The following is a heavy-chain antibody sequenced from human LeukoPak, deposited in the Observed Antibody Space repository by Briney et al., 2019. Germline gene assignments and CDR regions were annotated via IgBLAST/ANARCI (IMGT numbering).Heavy chain of an antibody. V-gene: IGHV4-34*01. J-gene: IGHJ4*02. D-gene: IGHD1-26*01. CDR2: INHSGST. Sequence: SETLSLTCAVYGGSFSGYYWSWIRPPPGKGREWIGEINHSGSTNYNPSLKSRVTISVDTSKNQFSLKLSSVTAADTAVYYCARGAGSNPGDFDYWGQGTLVTVSS. CDR3: ARGAGSNPGDFDY. CDR1: GGSFSGYY.